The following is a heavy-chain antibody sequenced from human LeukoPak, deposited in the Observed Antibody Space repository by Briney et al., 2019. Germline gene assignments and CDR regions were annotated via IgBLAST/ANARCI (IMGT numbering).Heavy chain of an antibody. CDR1: GGSISSDY. CDR3: ARHSHWGAVAAGIDY. D-gene: IGHD6-19*01. J-gene: IGHJ4*02. CDR2: IYYSGST. V-gene: IGHV4-59*08. Sequence: SETLSLTCTVSGGSISSDYWSWIRQPPGKGLEWIGYIYYSGSTNYNPSLESRVTISVDTSKNQFSLKLSSVTAADTAVYYCARHSHWGAVAAGIDYWGQGTLVTVSS.